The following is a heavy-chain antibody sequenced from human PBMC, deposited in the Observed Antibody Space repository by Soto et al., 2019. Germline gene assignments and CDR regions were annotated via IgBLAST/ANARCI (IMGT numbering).Heavy chain of an antibody. Sequence: PGGSLRLSCAASGFTFDDYAMHWVRQAPGKGLEWVSGISWNSGSIGYADSVKGRFTISRDNAKNSLYLQMNSLRAEDTALYYCARARLYYYGSGDYYYYYYMDVWGKGTTVTVSS. CDR2: ISWNSGSI. CDR3: ARARLYYYGSGDYYYYYYMDV. V-gene: IGHV3-9*01. D-gene: IGHD3-10*01. CDR1: GFTFDDYA. J-gene: IGHJ6*03.